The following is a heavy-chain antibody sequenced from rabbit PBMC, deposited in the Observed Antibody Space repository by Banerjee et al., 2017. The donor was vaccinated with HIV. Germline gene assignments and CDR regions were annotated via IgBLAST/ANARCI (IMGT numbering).Heavy chain of an antibody. CDR1: GFDFSGNA. D-gene: IGHD7-1*01. J-gene: IGHJ4*01. V-gene: IGHV1S47*01. CDR3: ARSYAGYGATFNL. CDR2: IYTNSGST. Sequence: QEQLEESGGGLVQPGGSLKLSCKASGFDFSGNALCWFRQAPGKGLELIACIYTNSGSTWYASWVISRFTITSKINQNTVTLQMTSLTGADTATYFCARSYAGYGATFNLWGQGTLSPS.